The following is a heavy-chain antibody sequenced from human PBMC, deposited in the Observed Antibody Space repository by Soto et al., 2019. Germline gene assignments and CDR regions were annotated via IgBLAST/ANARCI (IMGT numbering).Heavy chain of an antibody. Sequence: QVQLVQSGAEVKMPGTSVKVSCKASGYSFSTYHIHWVRQAPGQGLEWLGFINPDGGATNYAQKFQGRLRLTRDTPTSTVSMERSSLGHDDTAVYYCARGDIVLVPASEGNWFDPWGQGTLVTVS. CDR1: GYSFSTYH. J-gene: IGHJ5*02. CDR2: INPDGGAT. D-gene: IGHD2-2*01. V-gene: IGHV1-46*01. CDR3: ARGDIVLVPASEGNWFDP.